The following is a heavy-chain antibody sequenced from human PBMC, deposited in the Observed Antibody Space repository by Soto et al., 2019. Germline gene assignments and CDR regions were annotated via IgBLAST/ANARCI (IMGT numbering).Heavy chain of an antibody. D-gene: IGHD1-1*01. CDR3: ARLSNNAIAIDY. J-gene: IGHJ4*02. V-gene: IGHV4-39*01. CDR2: IYYSGST. CDR1: GGSISSSSYY. Sequence: QLQLQESGPGLVKPSETLSLTCTVSGGSISSSSYYWGWIRQPPGKGLEWIGSIYYSGSTYYNPSLKTRVTISGDTSKSSFSLKLSSVTAADTAVYYCARLSNNAIAIDYWGQGTLVTVSS.